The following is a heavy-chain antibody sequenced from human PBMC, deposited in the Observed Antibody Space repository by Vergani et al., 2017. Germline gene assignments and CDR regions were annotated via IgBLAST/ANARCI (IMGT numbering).Heavy chain of an antibody. Sequence: VQLVQSGSELKKPGASVKVSCKASGYSFTSYWIGWVRQMPGKGLEWMGIIYPGDSDTRYSPSFQGQVTISADKSISTAYLQWSSLKASDTAMYYCARLWPAAIGWFDPWGQGTLVTVSS. CDR1: GYSFTSYW. CDR2: IYPGDSDT. D-gene: IGHD2-2*01. CDR3: ARLWPAAIGWFDP. J-gene: IGHJ5*02. V-gene: IGHV5-51*01.